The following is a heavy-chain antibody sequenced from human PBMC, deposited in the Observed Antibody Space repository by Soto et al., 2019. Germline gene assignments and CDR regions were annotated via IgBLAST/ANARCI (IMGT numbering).Heavy chain of an antibody. V-gene: IGHV4-59*01. CDR3: ARDGYDGSGSPYPDY. D-gene: IGHD3-10*01. CDR2: IYYLGST. CDR1: GGSMSEYF. J-gene: IGHJ4*02. Sequence: SETLSLTCSVSGGSMSEYFWSWIRKSPGKGLEWIGYIYYLGSTDYNPSLKSRVTISVDTSKRQFSLRLTPVTAADAAVYYCARDGYDGSGSPYPDYWGPGTQVTVSS.